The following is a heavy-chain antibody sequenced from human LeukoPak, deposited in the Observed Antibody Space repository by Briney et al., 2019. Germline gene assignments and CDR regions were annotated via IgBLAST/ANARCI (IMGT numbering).Heavy chain of an antibody. CDR1: GDSVSSNSAA. V-gene: IGHV6-1*01. D-gene: IGHD1-26*01. J-gene: IGHJ4*02. CDR2: TYYRSKWYN. Sequence: SQTLSLTCAISGDSVSSNSAAWNWIRQSPSRGLEWLGRTYYRSKWYNDYAVSVKSRITINPDTSKNQFSLKLSSVTAADTAVYYCARHRRSGSYPYYFDYWGQGTLVTVSS. CDR3: ARHRRSGSYPYYFDY.